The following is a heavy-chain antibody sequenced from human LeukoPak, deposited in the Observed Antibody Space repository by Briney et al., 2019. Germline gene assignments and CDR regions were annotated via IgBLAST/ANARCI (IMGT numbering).Heavy chain of an antibody. Sequence: GGSLRLSCAASGFTVSSNYMSWVRQAPGKGLEWVSVIYSGGSTYYADSVKGRFTISRDNSKNTLYLQMNSLRAEDTAVYYCARSSATTNFALDYWGQGTLVTVSS. CDR3: ARSSATTNFALDY. CDR2: IYSGGST. J-gene: IGHJ4*02. CDR1: GFTVSSNY. V-gene: IGHV3-53*01. D-gene: IGHD1-1*01.